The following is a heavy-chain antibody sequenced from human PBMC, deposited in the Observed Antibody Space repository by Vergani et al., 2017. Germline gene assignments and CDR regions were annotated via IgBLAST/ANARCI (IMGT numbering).Heavy chain of an antibody. V-gene: IGHV4-61*02. CDR2: IYTSGST. D-gene: IGHD2-2*01. Sequence: QVQLQESGPGLVKPSQTLSLTCTVSGGSISSGSYYWSWIRQPAGKGLEWIGRIYTSGSTNYNTSLKSRVTISVDTSKNQFSLKLSSVTAADTAVYYCARGVVVPAADWYFDLWGRGTLVTVSS. J-gene: IGHJ2*01. CDR1: GGSISSGSYY. CDR3: ARGVVVPAADWYFDL.